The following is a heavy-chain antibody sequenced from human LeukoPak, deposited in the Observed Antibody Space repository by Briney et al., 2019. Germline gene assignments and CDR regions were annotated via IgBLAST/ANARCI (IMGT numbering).Heavy chain of an antibody. V-gene: IGHV3-53*01. D-gene: IGHD1-26*01. CDR3: ARERGRGRDSPWFDY. CDR1: GFIVSGDF. Sequence: GGSLRLSCAASGFIVSGDFMSWVRQAPGKGLEWVSVIYSDGSTYYADSVKGRFSISRDNSKNTLDLQMTGLRAEDTAVYYCARERGRGRDSPWFDYWGQGTLVTVSS. CDR2: IYSDGST. J-gene: IGHJ4*02.